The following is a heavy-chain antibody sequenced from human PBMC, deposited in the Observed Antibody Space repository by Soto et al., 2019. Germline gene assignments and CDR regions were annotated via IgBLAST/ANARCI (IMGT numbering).Heavy chain of an antibody. Sequence: QVQLVQSGAEVKKPGSSVKVSCKASGGTFSSYAISWVRQAPGQGLEWMGGIIPIFGTANYAQKFQGRVTITPDESTSTAYMELSRLRSEDTAVYYCAREKGASSSWPGFINYYGMDVWGQGTTVTVSS. D-gene: IGHD6-13*01. V-gene: IGHV1-69*01. CDR3: AREKGASSSWPGFINYYGMDV. CDR2: IIPIFGTA. J-gene: IGHJ6*02. CDR1: GGTFSSYA.